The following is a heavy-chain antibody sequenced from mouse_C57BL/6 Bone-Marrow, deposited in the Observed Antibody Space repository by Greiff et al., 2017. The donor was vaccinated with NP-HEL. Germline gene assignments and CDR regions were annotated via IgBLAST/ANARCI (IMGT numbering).Heavy chain of an antibody. J-gene: IGHJ2*01. CDR2: IWSDGST. D-gene: IGHD1-1*01. CDR3: ARHHYYGSSDEVDY. Sequence: QVQLQQSGPGLVAPSQSLSITCTVSGFSLTSYGVHWVRQPPGKGLEWLVVIWSDGSTTYNSALKSRLIISKDHSKSQVFLTMNRLPTDDTAMYYCARHHYYGSSDEVDYWGQGTTLTVSS. V-gene: IGHV2-6-1*01. CDR1: GFSLTSYG.